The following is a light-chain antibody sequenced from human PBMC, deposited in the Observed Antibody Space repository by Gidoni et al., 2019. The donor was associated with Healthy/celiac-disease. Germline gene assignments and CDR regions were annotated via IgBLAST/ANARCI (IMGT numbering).Light chain of an antibody. CDR3: LLYYGGAVV. V-gene: IGLV7-43*01. CDR2: STS. J-gene: IGLJ2*01. Sequence: QTVVTQEPSLTVSPGGTVTRTCASSTGAVTSGYYPNWFQQKPGQAPRALIYSTSNQHSWTPARFSGSLLGGKAALTLSGVQPEDEAEYYCLLYYGGAVVFGGGTKLPVL. CDR1: TGAVTSGYY.